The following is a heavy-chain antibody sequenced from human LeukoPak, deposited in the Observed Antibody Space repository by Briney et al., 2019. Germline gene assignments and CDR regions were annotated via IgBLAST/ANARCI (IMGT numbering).Heavy chain of an antibody. J-gene: IGHJ4*02. D-gene: IGHD4-17*01. CDR2: IYYSGST. CDR3: ARRGVTTGHFDY. Sequence: WIGSIYYSGSTYYTPSLKSRVTISVDTSKNQFSLKLSSVTAADTAVYYCARRGVTTGHFDYWGQGTLVTVSS. V-gene: IGHV4-39*01.